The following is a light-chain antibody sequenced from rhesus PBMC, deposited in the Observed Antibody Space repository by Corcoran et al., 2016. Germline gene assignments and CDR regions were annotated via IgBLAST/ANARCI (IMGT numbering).Light chain of an antibody. J-gene: IGKJ2*01. CDR3: QHGYGTPYS. V-gene: IGKV1-74*01. CDR2: KAS. Sequence: DIQMTQSPSSLSASVGDRVTITCRASENVNNYLNWYPQKPGKAPKLLISKASTFQSGVPSRLSGSGSGTDYPFTISSLQTEDVATYYCQHGYGTPYSFGQGTKVEIK. CDR1: ENVNNY.